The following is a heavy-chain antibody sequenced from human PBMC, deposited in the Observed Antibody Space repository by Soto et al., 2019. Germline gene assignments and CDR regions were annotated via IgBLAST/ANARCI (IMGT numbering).Heavy chain of an antibody. CDR2: ISGYNGDT. CDR1: GYTFTRYG. Sequence: QGQLVQSGGEVKKPGASVKVSCKASGYTFTRYGISWVRQAPGQGLEWMGWISGYNGDTKYAQKFQGKVPMTVDTSTTTADMGLRSLTSYGRAVYYCSKNGQPPYYYYGMDVWGQGTTVTVSS. J-gene: IGHJ6*02. D-gene: IGHD2-8*01. CDR3: SKNGQPPYYYYGMDV. V-gene: IGHV1-18*01.